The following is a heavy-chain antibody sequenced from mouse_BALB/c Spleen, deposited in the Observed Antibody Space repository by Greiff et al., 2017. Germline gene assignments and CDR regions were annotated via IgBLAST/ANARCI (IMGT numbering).Heavy chain of an antibody. Sequence: EVQLVESGGGLVKPGGSLKLSCAASGFTFSDYYMYWVRQTPEKRLEWVATISDGGSYTYYPDSVKGRFTISRDNAKNNLYLQMSSLKSEDTAMYYCARARYYRYDTDYWGQGTTLTVSS. D-gene: IGHD2-14*01. CDR3: ARARYYRYDTDY. V-gene: IGHV5-4*02. CDR2: ISDGGSYT. CDR1: GFTFSDYY. J-gene: IGHJ2*01.